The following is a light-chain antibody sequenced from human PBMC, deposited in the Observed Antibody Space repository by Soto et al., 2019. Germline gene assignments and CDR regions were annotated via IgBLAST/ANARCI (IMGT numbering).Light chain of an antibody. CDR3: SSYGGRHNYV. CDR1: STDVGGYNY. CDR2: EVS. Sequence: QSALTQPPSAAGSPGQSVTISCTGTSTDVGGYNYVSWYQQYPGKAPKLMIYEVSKRPSGVPDRFSGSKSGNTASLTVSGLQAEDEADYYCSSYGGRHNYVCGTGTKLTVL. V-gene: IGLV2-8*01. J-gene: IGLJ1*01.